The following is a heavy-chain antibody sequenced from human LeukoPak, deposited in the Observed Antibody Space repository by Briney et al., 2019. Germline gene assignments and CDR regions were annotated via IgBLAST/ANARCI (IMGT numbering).Heavy chain of an antibody. CDR1: GFIFSKFT. V-gene: IGHV3-23*01. J-gene: IGHJ4*02. CDR3: AKDQRPDSGYDIDY. Sequence: GGSLRLSCAASGFIFSKFTMNWVRQAPGKGLEWVSVISGGGETTYYADSVNGRFTTSRDNSKNTLYLEMNSLRVEDTAVYYCAKDQRPDSGYDIDYWGQGTLVTVSS. D-gene: IGHD5-12*01. CDR2: ISGGGETT.